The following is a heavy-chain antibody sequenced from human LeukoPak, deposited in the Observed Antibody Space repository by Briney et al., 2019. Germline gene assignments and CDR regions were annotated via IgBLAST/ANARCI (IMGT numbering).Heavy chain of an antibody. CDR3: TRDRSRAEDD. CDR2: INQGGSDK. V-gene: IGHV3-7*01. CDR1: GFTFISYG. J-gene: IGHJ4*02. D-gene: IGHD1-14*01. Sequence: GRSLRLSCVASGFTFISYGMHWVRQAPGKGLEWVANINQGGSDKYYVDSVKGRFTISRDKANNLLYLQMNSLRGEDTAVYYCTRDRSRAEDDWGRGTLVTVSS.